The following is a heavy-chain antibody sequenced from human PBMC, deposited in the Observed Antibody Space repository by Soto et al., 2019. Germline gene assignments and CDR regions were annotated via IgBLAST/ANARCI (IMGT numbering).Heavy chain of an antibody. CDR1: GYSFTSYW. CDR2: IYPGDSDT. J-gene: IGHJ6*02. D-gene: IGHD6-13*01. Sequence: HGESLKISCKGSGYSFTSYWIGWVRQMPGKGLEWMGIIYPGDSDTRYSPSFQGQVTISADKSISTAYLQWSSLKASDTAMYYCATHRGGSSWYYDYYGMDVWGQGTTVTVSS. CDR3: ATHRGGSSWYYDYYGMDV. V-gene: IGHV5-51*01.